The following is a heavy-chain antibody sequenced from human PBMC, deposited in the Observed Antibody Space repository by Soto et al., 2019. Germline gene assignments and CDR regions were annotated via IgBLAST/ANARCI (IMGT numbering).Heavy chain of an antibody. CDR1: GFTFSSYA. D-gene: IGHD3-10*01. CDR2: ISSNGGST. J-gene: IGHJ6*04. V-gene: IGHV3-64D*06. CDR3: AKVGSSEVRALYDYGMDV. Sequence: PGGSLGPSCSASGFTFSSYAMHWVRPAPGKGLEYVSAISSNGGSTYYADSVKGRFTISRDNSKNTLYLQMSSLRAEDTAVYYCAKVGSSEVRALYDYGMDVWGKGT.